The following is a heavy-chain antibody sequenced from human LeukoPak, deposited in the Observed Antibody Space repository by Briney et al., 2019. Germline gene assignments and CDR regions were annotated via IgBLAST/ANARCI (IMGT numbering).Heavy chain of an antibody. J-gene: IGHJ5*02. CDR1: GFTFSGFA. V-gene: IGHV3-30-3*02. D-gene: IGHD6-19*01. CDR3: AKCSTSAYTTGWCNWIDP. Sequence: PGGSLRLSCAGSGFTFSGFAMHWVRQAPGKGLEWVAAISYHGRDKYYADAVSGRFTISRDTSKNTLYLQMNSLRADDTAVYYCAKCSTSAYTTGWCNWIDPWGQGTLVTVSS. CDR2: ISYHGRDK.